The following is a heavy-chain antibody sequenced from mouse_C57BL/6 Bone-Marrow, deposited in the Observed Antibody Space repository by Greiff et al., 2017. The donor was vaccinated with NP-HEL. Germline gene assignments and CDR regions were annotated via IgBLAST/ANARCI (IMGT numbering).Heavy chain of an antibody. D-gene: IGHD2-4*01. V-gene: IGHV2-5*01. CDR2: IWRGGST. Sequence: QVHVKQSGPGLVQPSQSLSITCTVSGFSLTSYGVHWVRQSPGKGLEWLGVIWRGGSTDYNAAFMSRLSITKDNSKSQVFFKMNSLQADDTAIYYCAKLYYDYAHWYFDVWGTGTTVTVSS. J-gene: IGHJ1*03. CDR1: GFSLTSYG. CDR3: AKLYYDYAHWYFDV.